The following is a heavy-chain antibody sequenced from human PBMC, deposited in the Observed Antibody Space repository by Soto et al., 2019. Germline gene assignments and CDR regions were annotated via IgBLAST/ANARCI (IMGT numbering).Heavy chain of an antibody. Sequence: SETLSLTCTLSGGAINDHYWSFIRQPPGKGLEWIGYIYYNGNTNYNPSLESRVTISVDRSRNQFSLRLTSLTAADTAVYYCARVRTGYFDYWGRGALVTVSS. V-gene: IGHV4-59*11. D-gene: IGHD3-9*01. CDR2: IYYNGNT. CDR1: GGAINDHY. CDR3: ARVRTGYFDY. J-gene: IGHJ4*02.